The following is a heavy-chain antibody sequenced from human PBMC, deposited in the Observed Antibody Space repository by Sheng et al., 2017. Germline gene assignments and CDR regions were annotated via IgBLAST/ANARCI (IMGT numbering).Heavy chain of an antibody. D-gene: IGHD1-26*01. V-gene: IGHV3-23*01. CDR1: GFTFSTYA. CDR2: ISGSGGYT. Sequence: EVQLLESGGGLVQPGGSLRLSCAASGFTFSTYAMSWVRQAPGKGLEWVSAISGSGGYTYYADSVKGRFTISRDNSKNTLYLQMNSLRAEDTAVYYCVKGQWTGYYPYTGDYFDYWGQGTLVTVSS. J-gene: IGHJ4*02. CDR3: VKGQWTGYYPYTGDYFDY.